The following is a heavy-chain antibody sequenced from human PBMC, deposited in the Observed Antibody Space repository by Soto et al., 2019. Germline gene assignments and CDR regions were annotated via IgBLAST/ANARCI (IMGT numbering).Heavy chain of an antibody. CDR1: GYTFTSYY. V-gene: IGHV1-46*01. CDR2: INPSGGST. CDR3: ARTDVGYFDWPQRGYYYRMDV. Sequence: ASVKVSCKASGYTFTSYYMHWVRQAPGQGLEWMGIINPSGGSTSYAQKFQGRVTMTRDTSTSTVYMELSSLRSEDTAVYYCARTDVGYFDWPQRGYYYRMDVWGQGTTVTVSS. J-gene: IGHJ6*02. D-gene: IGHD3-9*01.